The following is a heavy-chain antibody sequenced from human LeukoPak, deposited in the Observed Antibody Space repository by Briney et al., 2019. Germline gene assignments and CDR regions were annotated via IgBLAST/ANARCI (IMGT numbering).Heavy chain of an antibody. CDR3: ARDYQAAFDI. D-gene: IGHD3-16*02. V-gene: IGHV3-30-3*01. J-gene: IGHJ3*02. Sequence: GRSLRLSCVASEFTFGSYALHWVRQAPAKGLEWVAFISSDGSNKHYADSAKGRFTISRDNSKNTLFLQMNNLRREDTATYFCARDYQAAFDIWGQGTMVTVSS. CDR2: ISSDGSNK. CDR1: EFTFGSYA.